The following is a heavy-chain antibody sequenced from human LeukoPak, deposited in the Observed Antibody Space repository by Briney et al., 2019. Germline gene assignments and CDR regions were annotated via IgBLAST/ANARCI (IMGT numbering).Heavy chain of an antibody. V-gene: IGHV1-69*04. J-gene: IGHJ5*02. Sequence: SVKVSCKASGGTFSSYAISWVRQAPGQGLEWMGRIIPIFGIANYAQKFQGRVTITADKSTSTAYMELSSLRSEGTAVYYCAREVDSVVPAAIANWFDPWGQGTLVTVSS. CDR2: IIPIFGIA. CDR1: GGTFSSYA. CDR3: AREVDSVVPAAIANWFDP. D-gene: IGHD2-2*02.